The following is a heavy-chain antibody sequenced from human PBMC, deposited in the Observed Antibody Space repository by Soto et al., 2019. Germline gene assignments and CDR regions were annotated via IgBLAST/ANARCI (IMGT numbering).Heavy chain of an antibody. D-gene: IGHD2-2*01. CDR2: IWYDGSNK. CDR1: GFTFSSYG. J-gene: IGHJ4*02. V-gene: IGHV3-33*01. Sequence: GGSLRLSCAASGFTFSSYGMHWVRQAPGKGLEWVAVIWYDGSNKYYADSVKGRFTISRDNSKNTLYLQMNSLRAEDTAVYYCAREGSSSVGGIVVVPAALDYWGQGTLVTVSS. CDR3: AREGSSSVGGIVVVPAALDY.